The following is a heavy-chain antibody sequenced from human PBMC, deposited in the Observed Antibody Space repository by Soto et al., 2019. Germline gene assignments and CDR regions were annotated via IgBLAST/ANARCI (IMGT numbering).Heavy chain of an antibody. CDR1: GFTFTSSA. J-gene: IGHJ1*01. CDR3: ACGCSSSSSALDFPYRH. D-gene: IGHD2-2*01. V-gene: IGHV1-58*01. CDR2: IIVGSGNT. Sequence: SVKVSCKASGFTFTSSAVQWVRQARGQRLEWIGWIIVGSGNTNYAQRFQERVTITRDTSTSTAYMELSSLRSEDTAVYYCACGCSSSSSALDFPYRHWGHGTLVTVS.